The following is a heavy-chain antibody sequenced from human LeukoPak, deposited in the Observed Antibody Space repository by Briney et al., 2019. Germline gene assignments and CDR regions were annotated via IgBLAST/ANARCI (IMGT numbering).Heavy chain of an antibody. CDR1: GYTFTGYY. D-gene: IGHD3-9*01. V-gene: IGHV1-2*02. CDR3: ARDRAGYYLDY. Sequence: GASVKVSCKASGYTFTGYYMHWVRQAPGQGLEWMGWINPNSGGTNYAQKFQGRVTITTDESTSAAYMELSSLRSEDTAVYYCARDRAGYYLDYWGQGTLVTVSS. J-gene: IGHJ4*02. CDR2: INPNSGGT.